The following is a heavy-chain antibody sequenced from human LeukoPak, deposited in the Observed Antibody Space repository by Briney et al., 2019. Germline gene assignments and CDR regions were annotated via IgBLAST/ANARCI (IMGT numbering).Heavy chain of an antibody. CDR2: INPTSGAT. D-gene: IGHD1-7*01. CDR1: GYTFTVYY. J-gene: IGHJ4*02. Sequence: ASVKVSCKPSGYTFTVYYIHWVRQAPRQGLEWMGWINPTSGATNYAQKFQGRVTMTRDTSISTAYMELSRLRSDDTAVYYCAREVRLELYYWGQGTLVTVSS. V-gene: IGHV1-2*02. CDR3: AREVRLELYY.